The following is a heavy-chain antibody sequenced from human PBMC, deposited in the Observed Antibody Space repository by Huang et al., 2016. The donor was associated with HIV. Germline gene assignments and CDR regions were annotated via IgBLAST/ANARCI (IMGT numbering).Heavy chain of an antibody. V-gene: IGHV4-34*02. CDR2: VNDSGAT. CDR1: GGSFTGNY. J-gene: IGHJ6*02. D-gene: IGHD3-3*01. Sequence: QMQLQQRGAGLLKPSETLSLTCGVSGGSFTGNYLTWIRQAPGKGLEWIGEVNDSGATHNNPSLNGRVTISLDKSNRELSLNLRYVTAADTAVYYCARQWTILEWLLGLDVWGQGTTVIVSS. CDR3: ARQWTILEWLLGLDV.